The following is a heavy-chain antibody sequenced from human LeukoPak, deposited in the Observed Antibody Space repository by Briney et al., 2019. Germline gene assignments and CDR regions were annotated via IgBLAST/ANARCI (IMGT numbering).Heavy chain of an antibody. CDR2: ISYDGSTK. CDR1: GFTFSTYG. Sequence: GGSLRLSCTASGFTFSTYGMHWVRQAPGKGLEWVTLISYDGSTKYYSDSVKGRFTLSRDDSKNTLYLQMNSLRAEDTAVYYCARSRSGSLRGYFDYWGQGTLVTVSS. J-gene: IGHJ4*02. V-gene: IGHV3-30*03. CDR3: ARSRSGSLRGYFDY. D-gene: IGHD5-12*01.